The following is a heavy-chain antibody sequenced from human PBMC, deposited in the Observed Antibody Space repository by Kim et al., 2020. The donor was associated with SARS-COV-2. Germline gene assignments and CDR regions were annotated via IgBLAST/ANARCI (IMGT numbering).Heavy chain of an antibody. Sequence: GGSLRLSCAASGFTFSNAWMSWVRQAPGKGLEWVGRIKSKTDGGTTDYAAPVKGRFTISRDDSKNTLYLQMNSLKTEDTAVYYCTTDYYYDSSGYYYPYFDNWGQGTLVTVSS. J-gene: IGHJ4*02. V-gene: IGHV3-15*01. CDR1: GFTFSNAW. D-gene: IGHD3-22*01. CDR3: TTDYYYDSSGYYYPYFDN. CDR2: IKSKTDGGTT.